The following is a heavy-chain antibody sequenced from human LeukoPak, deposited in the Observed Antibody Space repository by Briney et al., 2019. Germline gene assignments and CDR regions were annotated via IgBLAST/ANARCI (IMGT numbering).Heavy chain of an antibody. V-gene: IGHV3-11*04. CDR3: ATGLVAAFFDY. Sequence: AGGSLRLSCAASGFTFSDYYMSWIRQAPGKGLEWVSYISSSGSTIYYADSVKGRFTISRDNAKKSLYLQMNSLRAEDTAVYYCATGLVAAFFDYWGRGTLVTVSS. CDR1: GFTFSDYY. CDR2: ISSSGSTI. J-gene: IGHJ4*02. D-gene: IGHD2-15*01.